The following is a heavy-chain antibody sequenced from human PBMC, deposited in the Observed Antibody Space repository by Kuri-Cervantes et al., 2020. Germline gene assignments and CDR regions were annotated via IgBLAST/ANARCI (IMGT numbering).Heavy chain of an antibody. V-gene: IGHV3-66*01. CDR2: IYSCGST. D-gene: IGHD3-3*01. J-gene: IGHJ3*02. CDR1: GFTFSSYA. CDR3: ARGSGIFYAFDI. Sequence: GESLKISCAASGFTFSSYAMSWVRQAPGKGLEWVSVIYSCGSTYYADSVKGRFTISRENAKNSLYLQMNSLRAGDTAVYYCARGSGIFYAFDIWGQGTMVTVSS.